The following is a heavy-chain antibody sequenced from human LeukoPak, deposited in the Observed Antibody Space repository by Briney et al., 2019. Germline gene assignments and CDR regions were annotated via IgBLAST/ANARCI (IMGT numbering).Heavy chain of an antibody. CDR1: GYTFTGYY. Sequence: GASVKVSCKASGYTFTGYYMHWVRQAPGQGLEWMGWINPSSGDTNHAQQFQGRVTMTRDTSISTAYMELKRLRSDDTAVYYCARDPNCSSPSCHDIDYYYYMDVWGKGTTVTVSS. D-gene: IGHD2-2*01. CDR2: INPSSGDT. CDR3: ARDPNCSSPSCHDIDYYYYMDV. J-gene: IGHJ6*03. V-gene: IGHV1-2*02.